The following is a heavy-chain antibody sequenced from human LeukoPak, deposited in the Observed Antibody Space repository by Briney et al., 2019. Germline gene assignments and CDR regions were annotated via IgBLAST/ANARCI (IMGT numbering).Heavy chain of an antibody. CDR2: IRYDGSNK. J-gene: IGHJ3*02. CDR1: GFTFRSDG. D-gene: IGHD4-17*01. Sequence: GGSLRLSCAASGFTFRSDGMHWVRQAPGKGLEWVAYIRYDGSNKYYTDSVKGRFTISRDNSKNTLYLQMNSLRVEGTAVYFCAKDLKGHYVAFDIWGLGTMVTVSS. CDR3: AKDLKGHYVAFDI. V-gene: IGHV3-30*02.